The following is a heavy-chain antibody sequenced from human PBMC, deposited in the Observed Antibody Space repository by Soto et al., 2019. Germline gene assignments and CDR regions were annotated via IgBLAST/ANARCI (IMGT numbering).Heavy chain of an antibody. J-gene: IGHJ4*02. CDR3: ARGPSVGAHLDC. D-gene: IGHD1-26*01. Sequence: QVQLQESGPGLVKPSGTLSLTCAVSGGSITSNNWWTWVRQPPGKGLEWIGEIYHSGSTNYNPSLKSRVTISVDKSTNQFSLKLTSVIAADTAVYYCARGPSVGAHLDCWGQGTLVTVSS. CDR2: IYHSGST. CDR1: GGSITSNNW. V-gene: IGHV4-4*02.